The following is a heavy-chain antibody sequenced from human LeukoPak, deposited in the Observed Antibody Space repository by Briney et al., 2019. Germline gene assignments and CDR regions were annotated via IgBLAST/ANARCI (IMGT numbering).Heavy chain of an antibody. CDR3: ARDIRDYGSGSFPGY. J-gene: IGHJ4*02. D-gene: IGHD3-10*01. CDR2: INPNSGGT. Sequence: ASVKVSCKASGYTFTGYYMHWVRQAPGQGLEWMGWINPNSGGTNYAQKLQGRVTMTTDTSTSTAYMELRSLRSDDTAVYYCARDIRDYGSGSFPGYWGQGTLVTASS. CDR1: GYTFTGYY. V-gene: IGHV1-2*02.